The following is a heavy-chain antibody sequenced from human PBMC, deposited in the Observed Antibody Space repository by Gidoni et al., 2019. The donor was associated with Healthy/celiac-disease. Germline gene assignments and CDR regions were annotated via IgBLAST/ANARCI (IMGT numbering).Heavy chain of an antibody. D-gene: IGHD2-2*02. V-gene: IGHV1-69*01. CDR1: GGTLSSYA. CDR3: ARDRPLGAVVPAAIVFPYGMDV. J-gene: IGHJ6*02. CDR2: IIPIFGTA. Sequence: QVQLVQSGAEVKKPGSSVKVSCKASGGTLSSYAISWVRQALGQGLEWMGGIIPIFGTANYEQEFQGRVTITADDSTSTVYVGLGSLSSEDTAVYYCARDRPLGAVVPAAIVFPYGMDVWGQGTTVTVSS.